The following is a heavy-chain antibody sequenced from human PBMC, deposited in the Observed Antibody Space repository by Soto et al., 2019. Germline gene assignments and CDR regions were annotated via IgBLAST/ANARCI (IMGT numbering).Heavy chain of an antibody. Sequence: HPGGSLRLSCAASGFTFSSYGMHWVRQAPGKGLEWVAVISYDGSNKYYADSVKGRFTISRDNSKNTLYLQMNSLRAEDTAVYYCITVAGAFDYWGQGTLVTVSS. CDR1: GFTFSSYG. V-gene: IGHV3-30*03. CDR2: ISYDGSNK. D-gene: IGHD6-19*01. J-gene: IGHJ4*02. CDR3: ITVAGAFDY.